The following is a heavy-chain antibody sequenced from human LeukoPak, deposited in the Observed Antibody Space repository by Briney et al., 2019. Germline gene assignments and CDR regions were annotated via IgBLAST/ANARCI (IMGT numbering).Heavy chain of an antibody. Sequence: GRSLRLSCAASGFTFSSYGMHWVRQAPGKGLEWVAVISYDGSNKYYADSVKGRFTISRDNAKNSLYLQMNSLRAEDTAVYYCAREGVGATFFDYWGQGTLVTVSS. CDR3: AREGVGATFFDY. J-gene: IGHJ4*02. CDR2: ISYDGSNK. CDR1: GFTFSSYG. V-gene: IGHV3-30*03. D-gene: IGHD1-26*01.